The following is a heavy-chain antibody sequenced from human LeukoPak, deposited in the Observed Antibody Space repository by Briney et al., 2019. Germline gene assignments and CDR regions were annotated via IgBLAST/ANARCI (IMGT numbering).Heavy chain of an antibody. Sequence: GGSLRLSCAASGFTFSGYWTHWVRQAPGKGLVWVSRTNRDDSDTSYADSVKGRFTISRDKAKSTLYLQMNSLRVEDTAVYYCARSANYFDTSGQDYWGQGTLVTVSS. CDR2: TNRDDSDT. CDR3: ARSANYFDTSGQDY. CDR1: GFTFSGYW. J-gene: IGHJ4*02. D-gene: IGHD3-22*01. V-gene: IGHV3-74*01.